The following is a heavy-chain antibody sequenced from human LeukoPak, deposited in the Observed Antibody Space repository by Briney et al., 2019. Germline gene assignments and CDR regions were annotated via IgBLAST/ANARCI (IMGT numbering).Heavy chain of an antibody. Sequence: SETLSLTCTVSGGSISNFYWSWIRQPPGKGLEWIAYIHNTGKTNYNPPLKSRVSISVDTSKNQFSLKLNSVTAADTAIYYCARAYSSSSATLGYWGQGTQVTVSS. D-gene: IGHD6-6*01. V-gene: IGHV4-59*01. CDR2: IHNTGKT. J-gene: IGHJ4*02. CDR1: GGSISNFY. CDR3: ARAYSSSSATLGY.